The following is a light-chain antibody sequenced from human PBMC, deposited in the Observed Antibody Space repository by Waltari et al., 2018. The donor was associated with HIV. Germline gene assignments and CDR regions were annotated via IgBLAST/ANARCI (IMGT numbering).Light chain of an antibody. CDR2: RDD. Sequence: QSVVTQPPSASGTPGQRVVISCSGSNSNIGSNSVNWYQQVPGAAPKILIYRDDQQFSGVPARFSGFKSATSAALAISELRSEDEADYYCAVWDDSLRGGVFGGGTKLTVL. J-gene: IGLJ3*02. CDR3: AVWDDSLRGGV. CDR1: NSNIGSNS. V-gene: IGLV1-47*01.